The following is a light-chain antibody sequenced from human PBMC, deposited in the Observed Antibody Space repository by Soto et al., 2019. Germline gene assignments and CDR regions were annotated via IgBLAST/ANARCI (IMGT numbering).Light chain of an antibody. CDR2: DVN. CDR1: SSDVGSYAY. Sequence: QSALTQPRSVSGSPGQSVTISCTGSSSDVGSYAYVSWYQHHPGKAPKVMISDVNKRPSGVPDRFSGSKSGNTASLTISGLQADDEADYYCCSYAGSDTFVFGSGTKLTVL. J-gene: IGLJ1*01. V-gene: IGLV2-11*01. CDR3: CSYAGSDTFV.